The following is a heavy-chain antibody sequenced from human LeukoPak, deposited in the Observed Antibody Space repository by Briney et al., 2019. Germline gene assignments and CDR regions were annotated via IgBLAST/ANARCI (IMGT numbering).Heavy chain of an antibody. CDR1: GGSISSYY. CDR2: IYYSGST. D-gene: IGHD6-13*01. J-gene: IGHJ6*02. Sequence: PSETLSLTCTVSGGSISSYYWSWIRQPPGKGLEWIGYIYYSGSTNYNPSLKSRVTISVDTSKNKFSLKLSSVTAADTAVYYCASLGIAAAGSYYYGMDVWGQGPTVTVSS. CDR3: ASLGIAAAGSYYYGMDV. V-gene: IGHV4-59*08.